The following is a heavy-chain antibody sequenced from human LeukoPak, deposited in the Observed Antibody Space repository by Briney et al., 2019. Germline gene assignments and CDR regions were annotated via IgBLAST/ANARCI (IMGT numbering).Heavy chain of an antibody. CDR3: ARGGGYFDY. Sequence: HPGRSLRLSCVASGFTFTGHSMHWVRQAPGKGLEWVAVVGVDERTIFYADSLKGRFTISRDNAKDSLYLQMNSLRAEDTAVYYCARGGGYFDYWGQGTLVTVSS. V-gene: IGHV3-30*04. D-gene: IGHD3-16*01. CDR2: VGVDERTI. J-gene: IGHJ4*02. CDR1: GFTFTGHS.